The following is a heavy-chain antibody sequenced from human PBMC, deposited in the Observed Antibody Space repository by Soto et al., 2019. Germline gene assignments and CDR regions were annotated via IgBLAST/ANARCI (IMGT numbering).Heavy chain of an antibody. V-gene: IGHV1-69*06. CDR2: IIPIFGTA. CDR1: GGTFSSYA. J-gene: IGHJ6*02. CDR3: ATKVVLRFLEWLLPNYYYGMDV. Sequence: SVKVSCKASGGTFSSYAISWVRQAPGQGLEWMGGIIPIFGTANYAQKFQGRVTITADKSTSTAYMELSSLRSEDTAVYYCATKVVLRFLEWLLPNYYYGMDVWGQGTTVTVS. D-gene: IGHD3-3*01.